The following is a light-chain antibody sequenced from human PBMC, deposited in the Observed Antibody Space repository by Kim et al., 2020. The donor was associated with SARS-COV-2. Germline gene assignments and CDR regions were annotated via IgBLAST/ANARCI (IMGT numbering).Light chain of an antibody. V-gene: IGLV3-19*01. CDR3: NSRDSSGNHLLYV. CDR1: SLRRYY. Sequence: SSELTQDPAVSVALGQTVRITCQGDSLRRYYASWYQQKPGQAPLLVIYGKNNRPSGIADRFSGSSSGNTASLAITGAQAEDEADYYCNSRDSSGNHLLYVFGTGTKVTVL. CDR2: GKN. J-gene: IGLJ1*01.